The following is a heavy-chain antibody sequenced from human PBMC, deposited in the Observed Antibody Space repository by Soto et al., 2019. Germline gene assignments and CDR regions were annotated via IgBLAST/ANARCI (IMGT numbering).Heavy chain of an antibody. CDR2: IYYSGNT. D-gene: IGHD6-6*01. CDR3: ARGGRSSSGFGWFDP. V-gene: IGHV4-30-4*08. CDR1: GGSISSGGYY. J-gene: IGHJ5*02. Sequence: QVQLQESGPGLVKPSQTLSLTCTVSGGSISSGGYYWSWIRQHPGKGLEWIGYIYYSGNTYYNPSLKSRVTISVDTSKNQFSLKLSSVTAADTAVYHCARGGRSSSGFGWFDPWGQGTLVTVSS.